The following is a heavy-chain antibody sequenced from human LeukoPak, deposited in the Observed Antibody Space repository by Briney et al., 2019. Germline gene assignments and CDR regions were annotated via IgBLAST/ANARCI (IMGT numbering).Heavy chain of an antibody. J-gene: IGHJ4*02. CDR3: ARLGAVPAAMQERFDY. Sequence: SVKVSCKASGGTFSSYAISCVRQAPGQRLEWMGRIIPILGIANYAQKFQGRVTITADKSTSTAYMELSSLRSEDTAVYYCARLGAVPAAMQERFDYWGQGTLVTVSS. CDR2: IIPILGIA. D-gene: IGHD2-2*01. V-gene: IGHV1-69*04. CDR1: GGTFSSYA.